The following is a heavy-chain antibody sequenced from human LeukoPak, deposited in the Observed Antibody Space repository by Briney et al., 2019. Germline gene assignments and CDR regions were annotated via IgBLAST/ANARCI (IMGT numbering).Heavy chain of an antibody. CDR3: ARDELRNWFDP. CDR1: GFTFSSNW. D-gene: IGHD3-10*01. V-gene: IGHV3-7*01. CDR2: IKQDGSEK. J-gene: IGHJ5*02. Sequence: GGSLRLSCAASGFTFSSNWMSWVRQAPGKGLEWVANIKQDGSEKYYVDSVKGRFTISRDNAKNSLYLQMNSPRAEDTAVYYCARDELRNWFDPWGQGTLVTVSS.